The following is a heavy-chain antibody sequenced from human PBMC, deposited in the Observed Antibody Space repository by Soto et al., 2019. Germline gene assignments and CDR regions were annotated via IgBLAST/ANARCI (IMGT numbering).Heavy chain of an antibody. CDR2: IIPIFGTA. D-gene: IGHD3-22*01. CDR3: ARDTAHSSGYYPYWFDP. CDR1: GGTFSSYA. Sequence: QVQLVQSGAEVKKPGSSVKVSCKASGGTFSSYAISWVRQAPGQGLEWMGEIIPIFGTANYAQKFQGRVTVTADESTRSAHIELSSLRSEHTAEYYCARDTAHSSGYYPYWFDPWGQGPLVTVSS. V-gene: IGHV1-69*12. J-gene: IGHJ5*02.